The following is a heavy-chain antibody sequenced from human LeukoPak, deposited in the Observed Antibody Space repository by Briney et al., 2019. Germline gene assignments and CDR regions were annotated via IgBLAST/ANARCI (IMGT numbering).Heavy chain of an antibody. CDR2: ITGSDDTT. Sequence: GESLRLSCAVSGFTFSSYALTWVRQAPGKGLEWVATITGSDDTTYYADSVKGRFTISRDYSKNTVHLQLTSLRAEDTAIYYCAKGPHLYSGYHPDYWGQGTLVTVSS. V-gene: IGHV3-23*01. D-gene: IGHD5-12*01. CDR3: AKGPHLYSGYHPDY. J-gene: IGHJ4*02. CDR1: GFTFSSYA.